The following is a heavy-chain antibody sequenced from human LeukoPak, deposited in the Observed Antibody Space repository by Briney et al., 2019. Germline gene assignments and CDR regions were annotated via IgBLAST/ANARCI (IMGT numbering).Heavy chain of an antibody. J-gene: IGHJ5*02. CDR3: ARGAGNWFDP. V-gene: IGHV4-34*01. CDR1: GGSFSGYY. Sequence: PSETLSLTCAVYGGSFSGYYWSCIRQPPGKGLEWIGEINHSGSTNYNPSLKSRVTISVDTSKNQFSLKLSSVTAADTAVYYCARGAGNWFDPWGQGTLVTVSS. CDR2: INHSGST.